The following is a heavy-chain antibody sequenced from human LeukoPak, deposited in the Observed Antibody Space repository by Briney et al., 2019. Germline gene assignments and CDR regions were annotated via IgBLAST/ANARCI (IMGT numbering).Heavy chain of an antibody. D-gene: IGHD6-13*01. J-gene: IGHJ3*02. CDR2: IYYSGST. V-gene: IGHV4-39*02. Sequence: SETLSLTCTVSGGSISSSSYYWGWIRQPPGKGLEWIGSIYYSGSTYYNPSLKSRVTISVDTSKNQFSLKLSSVTAADTAAYYCARDQGIAGKKGGAFDIWGQGTMVTVSS. CDR3: ARDQGIAGKKGGAFDI. CDR1: GGSISSSSYY.